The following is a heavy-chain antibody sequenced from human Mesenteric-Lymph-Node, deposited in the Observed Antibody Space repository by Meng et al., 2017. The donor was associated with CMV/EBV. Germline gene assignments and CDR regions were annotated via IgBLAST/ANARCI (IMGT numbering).Heavy chain of an antibody. V-gene: IGHV1-2*06. J-gene: IGHJ4*02. CDR2: INPNSGGT. D-gene: IGHD2-2*01. CDR3: ARESVRQDIVVVPAATNY. CDR1: TFHGYY. Sequence: TFHGYYMHWGRQAPGQGLEWMGRINPNSGGTNYAQKFQGRVTMTRDTSISTAYMELSRLRSDDTAVYYCARESVRQDIVVVPAATNYWGQGTLVTVSS.